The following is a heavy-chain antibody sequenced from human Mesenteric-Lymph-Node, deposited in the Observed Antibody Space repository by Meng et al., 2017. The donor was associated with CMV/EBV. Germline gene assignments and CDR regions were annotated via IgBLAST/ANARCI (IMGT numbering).Heavy chain of an antibody. D-gene: IGHD4-11*01. Sequence: GGSLRLSCAASGFTFSDYGIHWVRQAPGKGLEWVALISYDGTNEFYTDSVKGRFTIARDNSRNTLYLQMNSLRPDDTAVYFCARPKGLQNYYYYGMDVWGQGTTVTVSS. V-gene: IGHV3-30*19. CDR3: ARPKGLQNYYYYGMDV. CDR1: GFTFSDYG. J-gene: IGHJ6*02. CDR2: ISYDGTNE.